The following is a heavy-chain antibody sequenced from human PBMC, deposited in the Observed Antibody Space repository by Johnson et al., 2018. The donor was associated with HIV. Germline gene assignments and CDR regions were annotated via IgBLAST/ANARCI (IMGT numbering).Heavy chain of an antibody. Sequence: QVQLVESGGGVVQPGRSLRLSCAASGFTFSSYGMHWVRQAPGKGLEWVAVIWYDGSNKYYADSVKGRFTISRDNSKNTLYLQMNSLRAEDTAVYYCAKAGSSGWYFGDAFDIWGQGTMVTVSS. D-gene: IGHD6-19*01. CDR1: GFTFSSYG. V-gene: IGHV3-33*06. J-gene: IGHJ3*02. CDR2: IWYDGSNK. CDR3: AKAGSSGWYFGDAFDI.